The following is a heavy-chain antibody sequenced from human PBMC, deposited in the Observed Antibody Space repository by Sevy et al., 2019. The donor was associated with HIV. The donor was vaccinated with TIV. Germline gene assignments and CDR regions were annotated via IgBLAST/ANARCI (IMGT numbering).Heavy chain of an antibody. J-gene: IGHJ4*02. Sequence: GGSLRLSCAASGFTFSSYWMTWVRQAPGKGLEWVANIKQDMSEKYYADSVKRRFTISRDNARNSQYLQMESLRAEDKAVYYCARAQQVTMLVVIGGLYFDFWGQGALVTVSS. V-gene: IGHV3-7*01. CDR1: GFTFSSYW. CDR3: ARAQQVTMLVVIGGLYFDF. CDR2: IKQDMSEK. D-gene: IGHD3-22*01.